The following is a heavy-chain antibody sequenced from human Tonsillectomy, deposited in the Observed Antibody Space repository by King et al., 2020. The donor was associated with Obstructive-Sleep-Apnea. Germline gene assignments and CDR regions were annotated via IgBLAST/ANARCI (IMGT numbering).Heavy chain of an antibody. V-gene: IGHV4-59*01. D-gene: IGHD5-24*01. J-gene: IGHJ4*02. CDR1: GGSINSYY. CDR3: ARDRVGRDGYNRFDY. CDR2: ISYSGST. Sequence: QLQESGPGLVKPSETLSLTCTVSGGSINSYYWSWIRQTPGKGLEWIGYISYSGSTNYNPSPKSRVTISVDTSKNQFSLKLSAVTAADTAVYYCARDRVGRDGYNRFDYWGQGTLVTVSS.